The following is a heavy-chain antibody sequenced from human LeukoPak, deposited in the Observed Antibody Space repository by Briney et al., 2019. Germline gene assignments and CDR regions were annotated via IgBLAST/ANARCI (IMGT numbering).Heavy chain of an antibody. J-gene: IGHJ4*02. D-gene: IGHD5-24*01. CDR1: GFTFSAYG. V-gene: IGHV3-30*04. Sequence: GGSLRLSCAVSGFTFSAYGMHWVRQAPGKGLEWVAVISYDGSYQGYGDSVKGRFTVSRDSSKNTLYLQLNSLRPEDTGLYYCARERRRDGYNYKDYWGQGTQVSVSS. CDR2: ISYDGSYQ. CDR3: ARERRRDGYNYKDY.